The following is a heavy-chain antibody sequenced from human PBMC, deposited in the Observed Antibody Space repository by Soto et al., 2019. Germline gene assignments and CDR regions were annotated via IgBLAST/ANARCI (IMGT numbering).Heavy chain of an antibody. J-gene: IGHJ4*02. CDR3: ACSSSGWSRGDY. V-gene: IGHV5-51*01. CDR1: GYSFTSYW. D-gene: IGHD6-19*01. CDR2: RYPGESDT. Sequence: GESLKISCKGSGYSFTSYWLGCVRQMPGKGLEWVGLRYPGESDTRYDPSFKGQVTISADKSISTAYLQWSSLSASDTAIYYCACSSSGWSRGDYWGQGTLVTVSS.